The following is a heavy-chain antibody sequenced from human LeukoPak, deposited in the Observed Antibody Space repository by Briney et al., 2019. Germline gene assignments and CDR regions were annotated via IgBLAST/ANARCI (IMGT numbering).Heavy chain of an antibody. CDR3: AKDGRGDDAFDI. CDR1: GFTFSDYY. CDR2: ISSSSSYT. D-gene: IGHD3-10*01. V-gene: IGHV3-11*05. Sequence: GGSLRLSCAASGFTFSDYYMSWIRQAPGKGLEWVSYISSSSSYTNYADSVKGRFTISRDNSKNTLYLQMNSLRAEDTAVYYCAKDGRGDDAFDIWGQGTMVTVSS. J-gene: IGHJ3*02.